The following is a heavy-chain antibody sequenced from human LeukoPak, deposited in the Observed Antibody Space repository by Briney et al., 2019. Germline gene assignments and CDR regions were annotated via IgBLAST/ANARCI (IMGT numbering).Heavy chain of an antibody. D-gene: IGHD6-19*01. V-gene: IGHV4-39*01. CDR1: GGSISSSSYY. CDR2: IYYSGST. J-gene: IGHJ4*02. Sequence: PSETLSLTCTVSGGSISSSSYYWGWIRQPPGKGLEWIGSIYYSGSTYYNPSLRSRVSISVDTSKNQFSLKLSSVTAADTAVHYCARHLSGWYDVGLHYWGQGTLVTVSS. CDR3: ARHLSGWYDVGLHY.